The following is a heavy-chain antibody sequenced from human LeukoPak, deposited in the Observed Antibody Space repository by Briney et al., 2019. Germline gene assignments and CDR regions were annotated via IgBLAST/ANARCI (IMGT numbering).Heavy chain of an antibody. CDR2: IYYSENT. V-gene: IGHV4-39*01. D-gene: IGHD3-10*01. Sequence: PSETLSLTCTVSGGSISSSSYYWGWIRHPPGKGLEWIGSIYYSENTYYNPSLKSRVIISVDTSKNQFSLRLSSVTAADTAVYYCARRGVRMGGHDYWGQGTLVTVSS. CDR3: ARRGVRMGGHDY. CDR1: GGSISSSSYY. J-gene: IGHJ4*02.